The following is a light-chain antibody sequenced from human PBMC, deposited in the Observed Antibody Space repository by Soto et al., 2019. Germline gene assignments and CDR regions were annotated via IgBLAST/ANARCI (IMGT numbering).Light chain of an antibody. CDR3: QQYYTASLYT. V-gene: IGKV4-1*01. Sequence: DVMMTQSPDSLAVSLGERATINCKSSQSVFYSSTNRNQLAWYQQKPGQPPKLLIYWASTRESGVPDRFSGSGYGTDFTLTISSLQAEDVAVYYCQQYYTASLYTFGQGTKLEIK. J-gene: IGKJ2*01. CDR1: QSVFYSSTNRNQ. CDR2: WAS.